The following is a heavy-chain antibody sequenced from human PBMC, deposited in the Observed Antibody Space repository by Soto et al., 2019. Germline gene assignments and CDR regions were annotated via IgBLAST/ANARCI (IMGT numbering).Heavy chain of an antibody. Sequence: EVQLLESGGGLAQPGGSLRLSCAASGFTFSSYAMSWVRQAPGRGLQCVSTITASGGATYYADSVQGRFTNSRDNSKNTLYLQMDGLTADDTAMYYCVKDGLGGTTTFNWFDPWGQGTLVTVSS. CDR1: GFTFSSYA. D-gene: IGHD3-3*01. J-gene: IGHJ5*02. V-gene: IGHV3-23*01. CDR2: ITASGGAT. CDR3: VKDGLGGTTTFNWFDP.